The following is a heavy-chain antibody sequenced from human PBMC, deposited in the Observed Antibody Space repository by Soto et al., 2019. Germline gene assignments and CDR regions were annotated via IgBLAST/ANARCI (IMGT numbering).Heavy chain of an antibody. CDR1: GFIFGAHA. V-gene: IGHV3-20*04. CDR3: ARHGGTPDLYFDY. CDR2: INWIGGSA. D-gene: IGHD3-16*01. Sequence: GGSLRLSCAASGFIFGAHAMSWVRQAPGKGLEWVSAINWIGGSANYADSMKDRFTISRDNAKNSLYLQMSSLRAEDTALYYCARHGGTPDLYFDYWGQGTPVTVSS. J-gene: IGHJ4*02.